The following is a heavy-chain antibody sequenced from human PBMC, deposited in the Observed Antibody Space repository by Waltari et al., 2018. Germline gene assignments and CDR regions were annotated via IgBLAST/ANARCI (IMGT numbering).Heavy chain of an antibody. CDR3: ASERQQLAVYSAFDI. J-gene: IGHJ3*02. Sequence: QVQLVQSGAEVKKPGSSVKVSCKASGGTFSSYAISWVRQAPGQGLEWMGGIIPIFGTASYAQKFQGRVTITTDESTSTAYMELSSLRSEDTAVYYCASERQQLAVYSAFDIWGQGTMVTVSS. CDR1: GGTFSSYA. CDR2: IIPIFGTA. D-gene: IGHD6-13*01. V-gene: IGHV1-69*05.